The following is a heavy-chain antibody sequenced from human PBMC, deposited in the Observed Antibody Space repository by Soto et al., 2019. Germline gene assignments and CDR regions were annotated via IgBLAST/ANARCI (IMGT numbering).Heavy chain of an antibody. CDR2: INQDGSEK. CDR3: AWYNSSPYGGGFN. Sequence: GGSLRLSCAASGFTFSSNWMNWVRQAPGKGLEWVAKINQDGSEKYHVDSVKGRFTISRDNAKNSLYLQLDSLRAEDTAVYYCAWYNSSPYGGGFNWGQGTLVTVSS. CDR1: GFTFSSNW. D-gene: IGHD6-13*01. J-gene: IGHJ4*02. V-gene: IGHV3-7*01.